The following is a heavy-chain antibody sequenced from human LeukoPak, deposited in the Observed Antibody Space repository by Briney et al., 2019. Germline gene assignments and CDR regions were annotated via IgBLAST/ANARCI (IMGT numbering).Heavy chain of an antibody. CDR1: GFTFSSYA. CDR2: ISYDGSNK. D-gene: IGHD3-3*01. V-gene: IGHV3-30*01. CDR3: ARDLTPPALKFLEWLLPGDY. Sequence: PGRSLRLSCAASGFTFSSYAMHWVRQAPGKGLEWVAVISYDGSNKYYADSVKGRFTISRDNSKNTLYLQMNSLRAEDTVVYYCARDLTPPALKFLEWLLPGDYWGQGTLVTVSS. J-gene: IGHJ4*02.